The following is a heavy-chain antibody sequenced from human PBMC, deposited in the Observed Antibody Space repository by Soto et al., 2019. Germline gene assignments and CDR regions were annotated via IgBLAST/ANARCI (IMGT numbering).Heavy chain of an antibody. J-gene: IGHJ4*02. CDR2: ISSSSSYI. V-gene: IGHV3-21*01. Sequence: GGSLRLSCAASGFTFSSYSMNCVRQAPGKGLEWVSSISSSSSYIYYADSVKGRFTISRDNAKNSLYLQMNSLRAEDTAVYYCARDQAPNEEHFDYWGQGTLVTVSS. D-gene: IGHD1-1*01. CDR1: GFTFSSYS. CDR3: ARDQAPNEEHFDY.